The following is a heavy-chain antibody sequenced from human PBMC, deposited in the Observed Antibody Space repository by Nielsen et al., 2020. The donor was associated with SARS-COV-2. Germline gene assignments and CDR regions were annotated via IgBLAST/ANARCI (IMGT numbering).Heavy chain of an antibody. Sequence: ASVKVFCKASGYTFTSFDINWVRQATGQGLEWMGWMNPDSGNTGYAQKFQGRVTMTRDISTRTAYMELSSLGFEDTAVYYCARGGVASLVPRYYYYSMDVWGTGTTVTVSS. V-gene: IGHV1-8*01. J-gene: IGHJ6*03. CDR2: MNPDSGNT. CDR1: GYTFTSFD. D-gene: IGHD5-12*01. CDR3: ARGGVASLVPRYYYYSMDV.